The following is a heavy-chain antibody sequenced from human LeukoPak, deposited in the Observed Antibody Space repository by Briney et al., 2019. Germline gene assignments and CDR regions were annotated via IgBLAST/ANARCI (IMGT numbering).Heavy chain of an antibody. D-gene: IGHD1-1*01. CDR2: ISAYSDNT. CDR3: AREPPLGTTSFDY. J-gene: IGHJ4*02. CDR1: GFTFTSYG. Sequence: GGSLRLSCAASGFTFTSYGISWVRQAPGQGLEWMGWISAYSDNTNSAQKLQGRVTMTTDTSTSTAYMELRSLRSDDTAVYYCAREPPLGTTSFDYWGQGTLVTVSS. V-gene: IGHV1-18*01.